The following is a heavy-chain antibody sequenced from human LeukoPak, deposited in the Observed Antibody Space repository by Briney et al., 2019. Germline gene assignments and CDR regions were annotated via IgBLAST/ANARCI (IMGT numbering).Heavy chain of an antibody. J-gene: IGHJ4*02. CDR2: IIPIFGTA. Sequence: GASVKVSCKASGGTFSSYAISWVRQAPGQGLEWMGGIIPIFGTANYAQKFQGRVTITTDESTSTAYMELSSLRSEDTAVYYCARDQVDSGEGYGFDYWGQGTLVTVSS. D-gene: IGHD5-24*01. V-gene: IGHV1-69*05. CDR1: GGTFSSYA. CDR3: ARDQVDSGEGYGFDY.